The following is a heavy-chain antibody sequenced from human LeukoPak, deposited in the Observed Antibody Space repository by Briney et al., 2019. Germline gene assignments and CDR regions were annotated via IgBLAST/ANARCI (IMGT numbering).Heavy chain of an antibody. V-gene: IGHV3-7*01. J-gene: IGHJ4*02. D-gene: IGHD6-13*01. CDR2: INQDGRDI. CDR1: GFTYSSYC. Sequence: GGSLRLSCAASGFTYSSYCMSWVRQAPGEGLEWVANINQDGRDILYMDSVEGRFTLSRHNPKRSLYLHMQPVRAHDSRVYYGARDGGAPGICFDSWGQGTLVSVSS. CDR3: ARDGGAPGICFDS.